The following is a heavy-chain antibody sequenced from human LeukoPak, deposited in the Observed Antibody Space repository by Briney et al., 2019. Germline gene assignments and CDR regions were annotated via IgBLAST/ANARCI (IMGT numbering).Heavy chain of an antibody. Sequence: GGSLRLSCAASGFTFSTFWMTWVRQAPGKGLEWEANIKQDGSEKYYVDSVKGRFTISRDNAQNSLYLQMNSLRAEDTAVYYCARGGWNRDYWGQGTLVTVSS. D-gene: IGHD1-1*01. CDR2: IKQDGSEK. V-gene: IGHV3-7*01. CDR1: GFTFSTFW. J-gene: IGHJ4*02. CDR3: ARGGWNRDY.